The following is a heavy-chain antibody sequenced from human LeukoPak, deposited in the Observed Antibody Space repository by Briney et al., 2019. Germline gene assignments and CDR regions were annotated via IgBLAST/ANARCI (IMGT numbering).Heavy chain of an antibody. J-gene: IGHJ5*02. V-gene: IGHV1-69*13. CDR1: GGTFSSYA. CDR3: ASIVVVPAAIHKMGNWFDP. D-gene: IGHD2-2*01. Sequence: SVKVSCKASGGTFSSYAISWVRQAPGQGLEWMGGIIPIFGTPNYAQKFQGRVTITADESTSTAYMELSSLRSEDTAVYYCASIVVVPAAIHKMGNWFDPWGQGTLVTVSS. CDR2: IIPIFGTP.